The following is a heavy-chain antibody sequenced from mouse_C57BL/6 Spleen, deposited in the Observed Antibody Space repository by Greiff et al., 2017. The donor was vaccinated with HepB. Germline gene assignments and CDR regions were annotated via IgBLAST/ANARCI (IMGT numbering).Heavy chain of an antibody. CDR1: GYAFSSYW. Sequence: VQLQQSGAELVKPGASVKISCKASGYAFSSYWMNWVKQRPGKGLEWIGQIYPGDGDTNYNGKFKGKATLTADKSSSTAYMQLSSLTSEDSAVYFCARGITTGDYYAMDYWGQGTSVTVSS. V-gene: IGHV1-80*01. D-gene: IGHD2-4*01. J-gene: IGHJ4*01. CDR3: ARGITTGDYYAMDY. CDR2: IYPGDGDT.